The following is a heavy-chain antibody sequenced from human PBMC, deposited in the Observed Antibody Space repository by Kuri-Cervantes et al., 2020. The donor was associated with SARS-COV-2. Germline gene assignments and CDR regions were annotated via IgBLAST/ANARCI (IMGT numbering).Heavy chain of an antibody. J-gene: IGHJ6*02. CDR2: ISYDGSNK. D-gene: IGHD3-10*01. CDR1: GFTFSSYA. CDR3: AREPSGDGDYYYYYGMDV. V-gene: IGHV3-30-3*01. Sequence: GESLKISCAASGFTFSSYAMHWVRQAPGKGLEWVAVISYDGSNKYYADSAKGRFTISRDNSKNTLYLQMNSLRAEDTAVYYCAREPSGDGDYYYYYGMDVWGQGTTVTVSS.